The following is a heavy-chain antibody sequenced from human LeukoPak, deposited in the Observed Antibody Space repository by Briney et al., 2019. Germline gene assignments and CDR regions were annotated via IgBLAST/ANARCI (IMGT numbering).Heavy chain of an antibody. CDR3: AKETDAFDI. CDR2: ISYDGRNK. Sequence: GGSLRLSCAASGFTFSSYCMHWVRQAPGKGLEWVAVISYDGRNKYYDAYVKGRFTIYRDNSKNTLYLQMNSLRAEDTAVYYCAKETDAFDIWGKGTMVSVSS. CDR1: GFTFSSYC. V-gene: IGHV3-30*18. J-gene: IGHJ3*02.